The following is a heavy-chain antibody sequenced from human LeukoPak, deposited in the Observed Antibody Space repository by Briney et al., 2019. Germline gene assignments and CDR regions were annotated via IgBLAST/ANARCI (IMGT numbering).Heavy chain of an antibody. CDR2: IITIFGTA. J-gene: IGHJ4*02. Sequence: GASVKVSCKASAGTFSSYAISWVRQAPGQGLEWMGGIITIFGTANYAQKFQGRVTITTDESTSTAYMELNSLRSEDTAVYCCASTYCSSTSCYPHWGQGTLVTVSS. CDR3: ASTYCSSTSCYPH. D-gene: IGHD2-2*01. CDR1: AGTFSSYA. V-gene: IGHV1-69*05.